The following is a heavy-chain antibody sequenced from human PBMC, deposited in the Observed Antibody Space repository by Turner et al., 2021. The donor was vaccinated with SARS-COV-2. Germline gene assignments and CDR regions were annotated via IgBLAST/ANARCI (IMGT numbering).Heavy chain of an antibody. D-gene: IGHD3-3*01. Sequence: QVQLVASGGGVVQPGRSLRLSCAASGCTFSSYSMHWVRPAAGKGLEWVAVISYDGSNKDYADSVKGRFTISRDNSKNTLYLQMNSLRAEDTAVYYCARDWTIFGVVGTAFDYWGQGTPVTVSS. CDR3: ARDWTIFGVVGTAFDY. V-gene: IGHV3-30-3*01. CDR1: GCTFSSYS. CDR2: ISYDGSNK. J-gene: IGHJ4*02.